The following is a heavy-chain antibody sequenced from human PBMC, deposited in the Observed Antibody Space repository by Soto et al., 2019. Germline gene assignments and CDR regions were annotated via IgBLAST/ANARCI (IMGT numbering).Heavy chain of an antibody. J-gene: IGHJ4*02. D-gene: IGHD5-12*01. CDR1: GGSISSYY. V-gene: IGHV4-59*12. CDR3: ARAGYNESSLRFDY. CDR2: IYYSGST. Sequence: PSETLSLTCTVSGGSISSYYWSWIRQPPGKGLEWIGYIYYSGSTNYNPSLKSRVTISVDTSKNQFSLKLSSVTAADTAVYYCARAGYNESSLRFDYWGQGTLVTVSS.